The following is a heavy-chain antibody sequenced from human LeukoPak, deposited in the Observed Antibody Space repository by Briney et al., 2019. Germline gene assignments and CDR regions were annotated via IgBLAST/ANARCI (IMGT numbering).Heavy chain of an antibody. CDR1: GDTFSSYA. J-gene: IGHJ4*02. CDR3: ARAPCSGGSCYRPQPFDY. CDR2: IIPIFGTA. D-gene: IGHD2-15*01. Sequence: SVKVSCKASGDTFSSYAISWVRQAPGQGLEWMGGIIPIFGTANYAQKFQGRVTITADESTSTAYMELSSLRSEDTAVYYCARAPCSGGSCYRPQPFDYWGQGTLVTVSS. V-gene: IGHV1-69*13.